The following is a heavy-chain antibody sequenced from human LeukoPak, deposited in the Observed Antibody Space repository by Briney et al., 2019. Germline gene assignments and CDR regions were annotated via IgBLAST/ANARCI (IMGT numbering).Heavy chain of an antibody. D-gene: IGHD6-13*01. CDR2: ISGYNGNR. CDR1: GYNFSSYG. J-gene: IGHJ6*03. Sequence: ASVKVSCKASGYNFSSYGFTWVRQGPGQGLEWMGWISGYNGNRDYVENLQGRVTMTIDTSTSTAYMELRSLRSDDTAVYYCARGREYSSSWQYYYYYMDVWGKGTTVTVSS. V-gene: IGHV1-18*01. CDR3: ARGREYSSSWQYYYYYMDV.